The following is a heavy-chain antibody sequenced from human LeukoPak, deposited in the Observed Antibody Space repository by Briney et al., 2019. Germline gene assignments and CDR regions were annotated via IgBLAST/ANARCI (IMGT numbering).Heavy chain of an antibody. D-gene: IGHD5-18*01. V-gene: IGHV1-69*13. CDR3: ARDQGYRYGYGDFDY. CDR2: IIPTFGTA. CDR1: GGTFRSYA. J-gene: IGHJ4*02. Sequence: SSVKVSCKASGGTFRSYAISWVRQAPGQGLEWMGGIIPTFGTANYAQKFQGRVTITADESTSTAYMELSSLISEDTAVYYCARDQGYRYGYGDFDYWGQGTLVTVSS.